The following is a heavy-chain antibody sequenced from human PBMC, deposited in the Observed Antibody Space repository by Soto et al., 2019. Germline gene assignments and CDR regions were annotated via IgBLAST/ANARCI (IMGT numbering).Heavy chain of an antibody. CDR2: IYYSGST. J-gene: IGHJ4*02. Sequence: QVQLQESGPGLVKPSQTLSLTCAVSGRSIRSDGSYWTWIRQLPGGGLEWIGYIYYSGSTSYNPSLESRASISVDSSENQFSLRLTSVTAADTAVYYCARRAGNRRGYPIDSWGQGTLVTVSS. CDR3: ARRAGNRRGYPIDS. CDR1: GRSIRSDGSY. V-gene: IGHV4-31*11. D-gene: IGHD5-18*01.